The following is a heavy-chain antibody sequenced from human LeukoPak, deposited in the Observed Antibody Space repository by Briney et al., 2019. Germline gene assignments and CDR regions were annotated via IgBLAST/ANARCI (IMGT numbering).Heavy chain of an antibody. J-gene: IGHJ6*03. CDR2: VIPIFCTA. V-gene: IGHV1-69*05. D-gene: IGHD2-15*01. CDR3: ARAGRYCSGGSCYSGPYYYYMDV. Sequence: VSSVTVSCKASGGTFSSYSISWVRQAPRHGREGMGGVIPIFCTANYAQKFQGRVTITTDESTSTAYMELSSLRSEDTAVYYCARAGRYCSGGSCYSGPYYYYMDVWGKGTTVTVSS. CDR1: GGTFSSYS.